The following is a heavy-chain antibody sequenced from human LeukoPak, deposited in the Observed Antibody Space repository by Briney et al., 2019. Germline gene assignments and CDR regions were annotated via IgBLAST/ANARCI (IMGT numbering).Heavy chain of an antibody. CDR3: AGYSSGWSSGGGY. CDR1: GGSISSLTYY. V-gene: IGHV4-39*01. Sequence: NASETLSLTCTVSGGSISSLTYYWGWIRQPPGKGLEWIASIYYSGTTYYSPSLKSRVTIPVSRSNNQFSLRLSSVTAADTAVYFCAGYSSGWSSGGGYWGQGTLVTVSS. CDR2: IYYSGTT. D-gene: IGHD6-19*01. J-gene: IGHJ4*02.